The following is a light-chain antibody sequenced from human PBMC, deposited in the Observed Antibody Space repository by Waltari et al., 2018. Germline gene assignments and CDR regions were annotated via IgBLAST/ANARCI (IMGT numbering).Light chain of an antibody. CDR2: DAS. Sequence: EIVLAQSPATLSLSPGERATLSCRASQTVNSYLAWYQQKPGQAPRLLIYDASNRATGIPARFSGSGSGTDFALTISSLEPEDFAVYYCQQRRDWPLTFGGGT. J-gene: IGKJ4*01. CDR3: QQRRDWPLT. CDR1: QTVNSY. V-gene: IGKV3-11*01.